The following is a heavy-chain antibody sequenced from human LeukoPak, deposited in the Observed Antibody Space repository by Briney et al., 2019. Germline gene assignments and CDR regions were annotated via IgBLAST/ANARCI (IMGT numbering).Heavy chain of an antibody. CDR2: IYYSGST. V-gene: IGHV4-30-4*08. J-gene: IGHJ4*02. Sequence: SETLSLTCTVSGGSISSGGYYWSWIRQPPGKSLKWIGYIYYSGSTYYNPSLKSRVTISVATSKNQFSLKLSSVTAADTAVYYCARVGTVVRPFFDYWGQGTLVTVSS. D-gene: IGHD4-23*01. CDR1: GGSISSGGYY. CDR3: ARVGTVVRPFFDY.